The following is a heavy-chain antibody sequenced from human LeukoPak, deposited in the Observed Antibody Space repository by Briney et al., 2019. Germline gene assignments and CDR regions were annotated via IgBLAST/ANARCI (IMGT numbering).Heavy chain of an antibody. Sequence: QPGGCLRLSCAASGFTVSTNYMSWVRQAPGKRLEWVSVIYADVSTYYADSVKGRFTISRDNSKNTLYLQMNSLRAEDTAVYYCARSGTGWFDYWGQGTLVTVSS. CDR2: IYADVST. J-gene: IGHJ4*02. V-gene: IGHV3-53*01. D-gene: IGHD6-19*01. CDR3: ARSGTGWFDY. CDR1: GFTVSTNY.